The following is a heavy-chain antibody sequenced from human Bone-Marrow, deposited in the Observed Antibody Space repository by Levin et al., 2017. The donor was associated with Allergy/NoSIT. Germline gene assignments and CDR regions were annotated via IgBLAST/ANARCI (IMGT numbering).Heavy chain of an antibody. CDR2: VYYSGST. V-gene: IGHV4-59*08. CDR3: ARHAGPIHLWLMDY. Sequence: TPSETLSLTCTVSGGSISTYYWSWIRQPPGKGLEWIGYVYYSGSTNYNPSLKSRVTMPVDTSKNHFSLKLSSVTAADTALYYCARHAGPIHLWLMDYWGQGTLVTVSS. J-gene: IGHJ4*02. CDR1: GGSISTYY. D-gene: IGHD5-18*01.